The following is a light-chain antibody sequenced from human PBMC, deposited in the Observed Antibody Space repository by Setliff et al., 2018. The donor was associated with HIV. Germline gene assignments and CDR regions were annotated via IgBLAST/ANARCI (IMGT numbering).Light chain of an antibody. CDR3: CSNTGSNTYV. CDR2: RAT. CDR1: SSDIGRYNL. Sequence: QSALAQPASVSGSPGQSITISCTGTSSDIGRYNLVSWYQQYPGKAPKLMIYRATKRPSGVSNRFPGSKSGNTASLTISGLQAEDEADYYCCSNTGSNTYVFGSGTKVTVL. V-gene: IGLV2-23*01. J-gene: IGLJ1*01.